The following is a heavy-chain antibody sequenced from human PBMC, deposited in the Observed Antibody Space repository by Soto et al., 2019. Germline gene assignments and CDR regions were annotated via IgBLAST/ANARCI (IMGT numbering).Heavy chain of an antibody. Sequence: GGSLRLSCAASGFTFSSYGMHWVRQAPGKGLEWVAVIWYDGSNKYYADSVKGRFTISRDNSKNTLYLQMNSLRAEDTAVYYCARDQGPYSSSSGGYYFDYWGQGTLVTVSS. V-gene: IGHV3-33*01. CDR2: IWYDGSNK. J-gene: IGHJ4*02. CDR3: ARDQGPYSSSSGGYYFDY. D-gene: IGHD6-6*01. CDR1: GFTFSSYG.